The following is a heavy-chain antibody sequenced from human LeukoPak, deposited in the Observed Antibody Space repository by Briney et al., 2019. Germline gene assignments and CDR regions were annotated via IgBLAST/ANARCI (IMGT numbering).Heavy chain of an antibody. CDR3: ARVRCSGGSCYYFDY. Sequence: GSLRLSCAASGFTVSSNYMSWVRQAPGKGLEWVSVIYSGGSTYYADSVKGRFTISRDNSKNTLYLQMNSLRAEDTAVYYCARVRCSGGSCYYFDYWGQGTLVTVSS. D-gene: IGHD2-15*01. J-gene: IGHJ4*02. V-gene: IGHV3-53*01. CDR1: GFTVSSNY. CDR2: IYSGGST.